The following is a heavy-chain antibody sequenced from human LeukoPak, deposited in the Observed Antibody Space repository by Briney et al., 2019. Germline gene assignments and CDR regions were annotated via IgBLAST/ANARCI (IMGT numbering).Heavy chain of an antibody. D-gene: IGHD6-25*01. V-gene: IGHV3-48*03. Sequence: PGGSLRLSCLASGFTFNNFEITWVRQAPGKGLEWVSYISSSGGATYYAESMKGRFTISRDNAKNSVFLQMNGLRPSDTSVYYCARINGQRTSIDYWGQGTLVTVCS. J-gene: IGHJ4*02. CDR3: ARINGQRTSIDY. CDR1: GFTFNNFE. CDR2: ISSSGGAT.